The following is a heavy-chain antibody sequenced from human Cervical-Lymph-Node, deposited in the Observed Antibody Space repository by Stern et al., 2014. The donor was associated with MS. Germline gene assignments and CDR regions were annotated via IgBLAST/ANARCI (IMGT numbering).Heavy chain of an antibody. J-gene: IGHJ4*02. CDR3: ARDRSIGVTPFFDS. CDR2: ILPILGTT. V-gene: IGHV1-69*01. D-gene: IGHD3-16*01. Sequence: QMQLGQSGAEGKKPASSVKVSCKASGGTFSNYGIAWLRQAPGQALEGMGGILPILGTTAFAQRFQGKVPPNAVQFTDVIYLEVNSVTSEDTAVYYCARDRSIGVTPFFDSWGLGTLVTVSS. CDR1: GGTFSNYG.